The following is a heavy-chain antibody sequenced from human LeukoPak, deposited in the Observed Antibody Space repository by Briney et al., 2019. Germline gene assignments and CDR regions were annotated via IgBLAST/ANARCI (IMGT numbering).Heavy chain of an antibody. V-gene: IGHV4-39*01. CDR3: ARLVGSSWYHEVLFGRDY. CDR1: GGSISSSSYY. J-gene: IGHJ4*02. D-gene: IGHD6-13*01. Sequence: SETLSLTCTVSGGSISSSSYYWGWIRQPPGKGLEWIGTIHYRGNTYYNPSLKSRVAISVDTSKNQFSLKLTSVTAADTAMYYCARLVGSSWYHEVLFGRDYWGQGTLVTVSS. CDR2: IHYRGNT.